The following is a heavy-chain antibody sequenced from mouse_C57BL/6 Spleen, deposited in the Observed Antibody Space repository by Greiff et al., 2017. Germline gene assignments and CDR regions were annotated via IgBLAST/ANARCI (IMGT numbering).Heavy chain of an antibody. Sequence: QVQLKESGAELVKPGASVKLSCKASGYTFTEYTIHWVKQRSGQGLEWIGWFYPGSGSIKYNEKFKDKATLTADKSSSTVYMELSRLTSEDSAVYFCAIHEWESSYGSWYFDVWGTGTTVTVSS. CDR3: AIHEWESSYGSWYFDV. V-gene: IGHV1-62-2*01. CDR1: GYTFTEYT. CDR2: FYPGSGSI. J-gene: IGHJ1*03. D-gene: IGHD2-9*01.